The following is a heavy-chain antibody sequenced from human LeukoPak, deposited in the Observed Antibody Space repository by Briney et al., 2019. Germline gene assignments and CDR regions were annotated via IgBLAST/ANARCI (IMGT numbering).Heavy chain of an antibody. CDR2: IYTSGST. CDR1: GGSISSGSYY. J-gene: IGHJ6*02. V-gene: IGHV4-61*02. D-gene: IGHD2-2*01. CDR3: ARGTFYCSSTSCYRGIYYYYGMDV. Sequence: SQTLSLTCTVSGGSISSGSYYWSWIRQPAGKGLEWIGRIYTSGSTNYNPSLKSRVIISVDTSKNQFSLKLSSVTAADTAVYYCARGTFYCSSTSCYRGIYYYYGMDVWGQGTTVTVSS.